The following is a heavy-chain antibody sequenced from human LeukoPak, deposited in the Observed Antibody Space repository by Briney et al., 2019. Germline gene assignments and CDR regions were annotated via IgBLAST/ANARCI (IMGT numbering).Heavy chain of an antibody. D-gene: IGHD6-19*01. Sequence: LETLSLTCTVSGGSISSYYWSWIRQPPGKGLEWIGYIYYSGSTNYNPSLKSRVTISVDTSKNQFSLKLSSVTAADTAVYYCARAGIAVSATPYFDYWGQGTLVTVSS. CDR1: GGSISSYY. J-gene: IGHJ4*02. CDR3: ARAGIAVSATPYFDY. CDR2: IYYSGST. V-gene: IGHV4-59*12.